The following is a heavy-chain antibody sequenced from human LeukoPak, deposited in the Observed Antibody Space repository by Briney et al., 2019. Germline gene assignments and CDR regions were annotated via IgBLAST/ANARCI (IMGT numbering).Heavy chain of an antibody. J-gene: IGHJ6*02. D-gene: IGHD3-10*01. Sequence: GGSLRLSCAASGFTFSSYAMSWVRQAPGKGLEWVSAISGSGGSTYYADSVKGRFTISRDNSKNTLYLQMNSLRAEDTAVYYCARDTYYYGSGSSYGMDVWGQGTTVTVSS. V-gene: IGHV3-23*01. CDR2: ISGSGGST. CDR1: GFTFSSYA. CDR3: ARDTYYYGSGSSYGMDV.